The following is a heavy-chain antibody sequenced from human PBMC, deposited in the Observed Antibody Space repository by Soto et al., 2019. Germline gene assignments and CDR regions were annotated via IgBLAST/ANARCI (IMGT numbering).Heavy chain of an antibody. D-gene: IGHD2-21*01. CDR3: AKAGHEFQKTPNYYYYYGMDV. Sequence: GGSLRLSCAASGFTFSSYAMSWVRQAPGKGLEWVSAISGSGGSTYYADSVKGRFTISRDNSKNTLYLQMNSLRAEDTAVYYCAKAGHEFQKTPNYYYYYGMDVWGQGTTVTVSS. V-gene: IGHV3-23*01. CDR1: GFTFSSYA. J-gene: IGHJ6*02. CDR2: ISGSGGST.